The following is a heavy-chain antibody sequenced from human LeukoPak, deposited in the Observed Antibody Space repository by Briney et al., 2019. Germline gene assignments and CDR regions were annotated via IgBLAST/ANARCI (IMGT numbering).Heavy chain of an antibody. CDR2: IYYSGST. J-gene: IGHJ6*02. CDR3: ARDWVVPAAKSTYYYYYGMDV. V-gene: IGHV4-61*01. CDR1: GGSVSSGSYY. Sequence: PSETLSLTCTVSGGSVSSGSYYWSWIRQPPGKGLEWIVYIYYSGSTNYIPSLKSRVTISVDTSKNQFSLKLTSVTAADTAVYYCARDWVVPAAKSTYYYYYGMDVWGQGTTVTVSS. D-gene: IGHD2-2*01.